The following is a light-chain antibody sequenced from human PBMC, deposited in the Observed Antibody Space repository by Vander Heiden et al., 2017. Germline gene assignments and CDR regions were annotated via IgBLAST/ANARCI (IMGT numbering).Light chain of an antibody. CDR2: GAS. J-gene: IGKJ4*01. V-gene: IGKV1-39*01. Sequence: DPVTITCRASQNVGSYLNWYQHKPGKAPNLLIYGASSLQSGVPSRFSGSGSGTDFTLTISSLQPEDFATYYCQQTDNMPLTFGGGTKVVIK. CDR1: QNVGSY. CDR3: QQTDNMPLT.